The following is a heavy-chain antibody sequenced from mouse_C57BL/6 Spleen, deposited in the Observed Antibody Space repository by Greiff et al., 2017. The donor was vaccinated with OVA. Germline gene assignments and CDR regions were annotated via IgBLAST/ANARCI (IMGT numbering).Heavy chain of an antibody. D-gene: IGHD2-4*01. CDR3: ARKGVYYDYDGFAY. Sequence: VQLQQSGPVLVKPGASVKMSCKASGYTFTDYYMNWVKQSHGKSLEWIGVINPYNGGTSYNQKFKGKATLTVDKSSSTAYMELNSLTSEDSAVYYCARKGVYYDYDGFAYWGQGTLVTVSA. CDR2: INPYNGGT. CDR1: GYTFTDYY. J-gene: IGHJ3*01. V-gene: IGHV1-19*01.